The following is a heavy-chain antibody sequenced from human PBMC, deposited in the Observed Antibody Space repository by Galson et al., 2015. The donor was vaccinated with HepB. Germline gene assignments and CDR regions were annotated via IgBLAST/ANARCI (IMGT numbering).Heavy chain of an antibody. V-gene: IGHV1-2*02. CDR2: INPNSGGT. Sequence: SVKVSCKASGYTFTGYYMHWVRQAPGQGLEWMGWINPNSGGTNYALKFQGRVTMTRDTSISTAYMELSRLRSDDTAVYYCARLADSSGWYWQRYYFDYWGQGTLVTVSS. CDR1: GYTFTGYY. J-gene: IGHJ4*02. D-gene: IGHD6-19*01. CDR3: ARLADSSGWYWQRYYFDY.